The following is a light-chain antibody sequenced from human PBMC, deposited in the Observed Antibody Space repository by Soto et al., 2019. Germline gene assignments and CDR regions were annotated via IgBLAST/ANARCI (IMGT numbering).Light chain of an antibody. V-gene: IGKV3-15*01. CDR3: QQYHNWPLT. CDR2: GAS. Sequence: EIVMKQSPATLSVSPGERATLSCRASQSLIGHLAWYQQKPGQAPRLLIYGASARATGIPARFSGSGSGTEFTLTINSLQSEDFAVYYCQQYHNWPLTFGGGTKVEIK. J-gene: IGKJ4*01. CDR1: QSLIGH.